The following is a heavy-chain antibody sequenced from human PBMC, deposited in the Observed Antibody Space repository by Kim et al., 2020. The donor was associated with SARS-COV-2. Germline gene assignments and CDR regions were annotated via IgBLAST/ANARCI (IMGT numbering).Heavy chain of an antibody. CDR3: ARWWASYSSGWYGFDY. D-gene: IGHD6-19*01. CDR2: IYYSGST. V-gene: IGHV4-59*13. CDR1: GCSISRYY. Sequence: SETLSLTCTVSGCSISRYYWSWIRQPPGKGLDWIGYIYYSGSTNYNPSLTSRVTISVDTSKNQFSLKLSSVTAADTAVYYCARWWASYSSGWYGFDYWG. J-gene: IGHJ4*01.